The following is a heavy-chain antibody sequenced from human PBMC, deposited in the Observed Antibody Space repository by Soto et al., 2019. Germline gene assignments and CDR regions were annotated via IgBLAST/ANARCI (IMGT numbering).Heavy chain of an antibody. V-gene: IGHV1-2*04. CDR2: INPNSGGT. CDR3: ARRAGTASGPHDAFDI. CDR1: GYTFTGYY. J-gene: IGHJ3*02. D-gene: IGHD1-1*01. Sequence: GASVKVSCKASGYTFTGYYMHWVRQAPGQGLEWMGWINPNSGGTNYAQKFQGWVTMTRDTSISTAYMELSRLRSDDTAVYYCARRAGTASGPHDAFDIWGQGTMVTVSS.